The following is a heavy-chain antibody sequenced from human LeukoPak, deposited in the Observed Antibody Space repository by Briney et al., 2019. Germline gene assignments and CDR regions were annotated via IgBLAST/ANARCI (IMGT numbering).Heavy chain of an antibody. J-gene: IGHJ5*02. Sequence: SETLSLTCTVSGGSISNNIYYWGWIRQPPGKGLEWIGSIYYSGSTDYNPSLKSRVTISVDTSKNQFSLKLTSVTAADTAVYYCARHKVRDWFDPWGQGTLVIVSS. V-gene: IGHV4-39*01. CDR1: GGSISNNIYY. CDR3: ARHKVRDWFDP. CDR2: IYYSGST.